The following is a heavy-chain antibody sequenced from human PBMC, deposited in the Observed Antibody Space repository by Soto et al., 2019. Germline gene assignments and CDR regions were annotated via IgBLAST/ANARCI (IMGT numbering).Heavy chain of an antibody. J-gene: IGHJ4*02. CDR1: GFTFSSYA. D-gene: IGHD5-18*01. CDR3: ARDLGYSYGYWVGY. V-gene: IGHV3-23*01. Sequence: TGGSLRLSCAASGFTFSSYAMIWVRQAPGKGLEWVSAITDSGDNTYYAASVKGRFTISRDNSKNTLYLQMNSLRADDTAVYYCARDLGYSYGYWVGYWGQGTLVTVSS. CDR2: ITDSGDNT.